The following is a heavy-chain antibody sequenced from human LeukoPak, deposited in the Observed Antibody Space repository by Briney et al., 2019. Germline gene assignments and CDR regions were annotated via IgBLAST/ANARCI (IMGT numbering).Heavy chain of an antibody. Sequence: TGGSLRLSCAASGFTFSSYAMHWVRQAPGKGLEWVAVISYDGSNKYYADSVKGRFTISRDNSKNTLYLQMNSLRAEDTAVYYCAKDREVGATNGIDYWGQGTLVTVSS. CDR1: GFTFSSYA. V-gene: IGHV3-30-3*01. CDR3: AKDREVGATNGIDY. J-gene: IGHJ4*02. CDR2: ISYDGSNK. D-gene: IGHD1-26*01.